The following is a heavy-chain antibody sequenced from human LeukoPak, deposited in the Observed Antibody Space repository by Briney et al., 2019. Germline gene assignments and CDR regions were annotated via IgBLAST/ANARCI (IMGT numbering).Heavy chain of an antibody. V-gene: IGHV3-21*01. D-gene: IGHD5-24*01. CDR3: ARAERPTLDY. Sequence: GGSLRLSCAASGFTFSSYSMNWVRQAPGKGLEWVSSISSSSSYIYYADSVKGRFTTSRDNAKNSLYLQMNSLRAEDTAVYYCARAERPTLDYWGQGTLVTVSS. J-gene: IGHJ4*02. CDR1: GFTFSSYS. CDR2: ISSSSSYI.